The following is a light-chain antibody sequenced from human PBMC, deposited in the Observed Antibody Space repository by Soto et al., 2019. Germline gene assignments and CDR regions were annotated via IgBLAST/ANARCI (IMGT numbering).Light chain of an antibody. CDR3: QSYDSSLSALV. CDR1: SSNIGAGYD. J-gene: IGLJ1*01. CDR2: GNS. V-gene: IGLV1-40*01. Sequence: QSALTKPPSVSGAPGQRVTISCTGSSSNIGAGYDVHWYQQLPGTAPKLLIYGNSNRPSGVPDRFSGSKSGTSASLAITGLQAEDEADYYCQSYDSSLSALVFGTGTKVTVL.